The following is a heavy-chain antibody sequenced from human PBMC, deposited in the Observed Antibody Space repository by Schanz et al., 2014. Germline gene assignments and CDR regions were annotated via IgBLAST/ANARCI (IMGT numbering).Heavy chain of an antibody. V-gene: IGHV4-59*01. CDR3: TRGNALDV. J-gene: IGHJ6*02. D-gene: IGHD1-1*01. CDR2: IYYTAST. CDR1: GGSISSYY. Sequence: QVQLQESGPGLVKPSESLSLTCTVSGGSISSYYWSWIQQPPGKGLEWIGYIYYTASTNYNPSLRSRVTILADTSKNQFSLKLTSVTAADSAVYFCTRGNALDVWGQGTTVTVSS.